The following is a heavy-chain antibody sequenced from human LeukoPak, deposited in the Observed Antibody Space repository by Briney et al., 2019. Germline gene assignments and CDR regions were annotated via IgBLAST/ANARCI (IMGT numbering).Heavy chain of an antibody. V-gene: IGHV4-30-2*01. CDR2: IYHSGST. Sequence: SQTLSLTCAVPGGSISSGGYSWSWIRQPPGKGLEWNGYIYHSGSTYYNPSLKSRVTISVDRSKNQFSLKLSSVTAADTAVYYCARAGYYDSSGSWGWYFDYWGQGTLVTVSS. CDR1: GGSISSGGYS. J-gene: IGHJ4*02. D-gene: IGHD3-22*01. CDR3: ARAGYYDSSGSWGWYFDY.